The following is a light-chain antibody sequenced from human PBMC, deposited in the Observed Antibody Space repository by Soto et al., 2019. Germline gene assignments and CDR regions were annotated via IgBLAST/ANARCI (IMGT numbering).Light chain of an antibody. V-gene: IGKV3-20*01. Sequence: EIVLTQSPGTLSLSPGERATLSCRASQSVSSNNLVWYQQKPGQAPRLLIYGASYRAAGIPDRFSCSGSQRDFTLTISRLEPEDSAIYYCQQFGSSPITFGQGTRLEIK. CDR2: GAS. J-gene: IGKJ5*01. CDR1: QSVSSNN. CDR3: QQFGSSPIT.